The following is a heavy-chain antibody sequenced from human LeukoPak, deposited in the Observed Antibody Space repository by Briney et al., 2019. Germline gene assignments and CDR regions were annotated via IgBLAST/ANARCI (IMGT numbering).Heavy chain of an antibody. J-gene: IGHJ4*02. D-gene: IGHD3-16*02. Sequence: ASVKVSFKASGYTFTSYAMHWVRQAPGQRGEGMGWINAGNGNTKYSQKFQGRVTITRDTSASTAYMELSSLRSEDTAVYYCARVPWGSYLDYWGQGTLVTVSS. CDR3: ARVPWGSYLDY. CDR2: INAGNGNT. CDR1: GYTFTSYA. V-gene: IGHV1-3*01.